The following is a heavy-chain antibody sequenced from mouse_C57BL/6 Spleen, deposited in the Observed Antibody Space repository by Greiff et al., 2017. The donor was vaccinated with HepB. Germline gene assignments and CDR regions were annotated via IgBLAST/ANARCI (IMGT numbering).Heavy chain of an antibody. CDR1: GYTFTDYY. D-gene: IGHD1-1*01. J-gene: IGHJ4*01. V-gene: IGHV1-26*01. CDR3: ARSDYYGSSDAMDY. Sequence: VQLQQSGPELVKPGASVKISCKASGYTFTDYYMNWVKQSHGKSLEWIGDINPNNGGTSYNQKFKGKATLTVDKSSSTAYMELRSLTSEDSAVYYCARSDYYGSSDAMDYWGQGTSVTVSS. CDR2: INPNNGGT.